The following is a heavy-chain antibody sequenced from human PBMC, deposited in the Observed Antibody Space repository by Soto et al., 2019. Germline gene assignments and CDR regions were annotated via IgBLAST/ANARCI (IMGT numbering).Heavy chain of an antibody. J-gene: IGHJ4*02. Sequence: PGVSLRRSCTPSRFNFSIYTLNWVRQALGGGLERVSSISPLSDRIYYGNSVEGGFTISRGNDENSVYLQMDRLRVEDTSGFYCARIGATFGEFEYLDYWGEGT. D-gene: IGHD3-10*01. CDR3: ARIGATFGEFEYLDY. CDR2: ISPLSDRI. V-gene: IGHV3-21*01. CDR1: RFNFSIYT.